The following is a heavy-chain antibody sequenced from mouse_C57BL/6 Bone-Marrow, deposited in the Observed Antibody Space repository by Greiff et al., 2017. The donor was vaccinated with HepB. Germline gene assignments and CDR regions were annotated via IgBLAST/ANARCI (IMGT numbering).Heavy chain of an antibody. D-gene: IGHD2-4*01. CDR1: GYTFTGYW. CDR2: ILPGSGST. Sequence: VKLQESGAELMKPGASVKLSCKATGYTFTGYWIEWVKQRPGHGLEWIGEILPGSGSTNYTEKFKGKSTISADTSSNTAYMQLSSLTSEDSAIYYCASPYDYDPYYAMDYWGQGPSVTVSS. CDR3: ASPYDYDPYYAMDY. V-gene: IGHV1-9*01. J-gene: IGHJ4*01.